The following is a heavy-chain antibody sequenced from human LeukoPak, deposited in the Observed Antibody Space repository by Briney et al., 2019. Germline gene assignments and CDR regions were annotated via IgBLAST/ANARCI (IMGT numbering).Heavy chain of an antibody. J-gene: IGHJ4*02. D-gene: IGHD6-19*01. CDR1: GFTFSSYA. CDR2: ISGSGGST. Sequence: RTGGSLRLSCAASGFTFSSYAMSWVRQAPGKGLEWVSAISGSGGSTYYADSVKGRFTISRDNSKNTLYLQMNSLRAEDTAVYYCAKRSGYSSGWYLSWGQGTLVTVSS. V-gene: IGHV3-23*01. CDR3: AKRSGYSSGWYLS.